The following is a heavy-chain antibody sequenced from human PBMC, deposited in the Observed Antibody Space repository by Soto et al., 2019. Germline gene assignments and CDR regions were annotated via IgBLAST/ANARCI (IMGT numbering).Heavy chain of an antibody. CDR1: GGSISSLDYP. V-gene: IGHV4-30-2*05. CDR3: ARDSRQLTQGWFDP. J-gene: IGHJ5*02. D-gene: IGHD6-13*01. Sequence: SETLSLTCGVSGGSISSLDYPRSSIRQPPGKGLEWIGYIYHSGSAFYNPSLKSRVTISVDTSKNQFSLKLSSVTAADTAVYYCARDSRQLTQGWFDPWGQGTLVTVSS. CDR2: IYHSGSA.